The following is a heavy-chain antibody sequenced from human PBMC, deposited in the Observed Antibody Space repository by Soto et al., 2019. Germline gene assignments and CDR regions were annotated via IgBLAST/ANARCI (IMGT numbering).Heavy chain of an antibody. Sequence: SVKVSCKASGGTFSSYAISWVRQAPGQGLEWMGGIIPIFGTANYAQKFQGRVTITADESTSTAYMELSSLRSEDTAVYYCARRTVEMATTVGSTFDYWGQGTLVTVSS. CDR1: GGTFSSYA. J-gene: IGHJ4*02. V-gene: IGHV1-69*13. D-gene: IGHD5-12*01. CDR2: IIPIFGTA. CDR3: ARRTVEMATTVGSTFDY.